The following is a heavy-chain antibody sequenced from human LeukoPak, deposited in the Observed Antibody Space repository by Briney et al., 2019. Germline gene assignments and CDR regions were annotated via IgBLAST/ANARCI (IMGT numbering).Heavy chain of an antibody. D-gene: IGHD6-13*01. J-gene: IGHJ6*03. V-gene: IGHV4-59*01. CDR1: GGSISSYY. CDR2: IYYSGST. CDR3: ASLAAAGPPYYYYYMDV. Sequence: SETLSLTCTVPGGSISSYYWSWIRQPPGKGLEWIGYIYYSGSTNYNPSLKSRVTISVDTSKNQFSLKLSSVTATDTAVYYCASLAAAGPPYYYYYMDVWGKGTTVTVSS.